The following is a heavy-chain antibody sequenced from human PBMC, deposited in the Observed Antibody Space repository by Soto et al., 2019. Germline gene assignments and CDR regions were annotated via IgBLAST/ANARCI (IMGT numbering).Heavy chain of an antibody. CDR2: INHSGST. Sequence: PETLSLTCGVYGGSFSGYYWSWIRQPPGKGLEWIGEINHSGSTNYNPSLKSRVTISVDTSKNQFSLKLSSVTAADTAVYYCASKYYYGSGSYYPHYYYYGMDVWGQGTTVTVSS. CDR1: GGSFSGYY. CDR3: ASKYYYGSGSYYPHYYYYGMDV. J-gene: IGHJ6*02. V-gene: IGHV4-34*01. D-gene: IGHD3-10*01.